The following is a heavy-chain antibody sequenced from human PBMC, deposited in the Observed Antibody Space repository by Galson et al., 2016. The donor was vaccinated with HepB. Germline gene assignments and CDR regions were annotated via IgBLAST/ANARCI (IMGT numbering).Heavy chain of an antibody. J-gene: IGHJ4*02. CDR1: GYTFTSYV. V-gene: IGHV1-3*01. Sequence: SVKVSCKASGYTFTSYVMHWVRQAPGQRLEWMGWINAGNGNTKYSQKFQGRVTITRDTSASTAYMELSSLRSEDTAVFYCVRDRDIAAGSSWGQGTLVTVSA. D-gene: IGHD6-13*01. CDR2: INAGNGNT. CDR3: VRDRDIAAGSS.